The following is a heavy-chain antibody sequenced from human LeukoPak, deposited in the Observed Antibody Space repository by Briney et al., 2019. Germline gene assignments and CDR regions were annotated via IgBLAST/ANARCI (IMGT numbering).Heavy chain of an antibody. D-gene: IGHD2-2*01. J-gene: IGHJ4*02. CDR3: ARVGTRYCSSTSCSIDY. Sequence: SQTLSLTCAVSGGSISSGGYSWSWIRQPPGKGLEWIGYIYHSGSTYYNPSLKSRVTISVDRSKNQFSLKLSSVTAAGTAVYYCARVGTRYCSSTSCSIDYWGQGTLVTVSS. V-gene: IGHV4-30-2*01. CDR2: IYHSGST. CDR1: GGSISSGGYS.